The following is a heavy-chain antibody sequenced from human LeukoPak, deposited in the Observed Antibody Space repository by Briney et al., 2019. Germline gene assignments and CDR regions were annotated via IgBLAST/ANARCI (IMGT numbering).Heavy chain of an antibody. CDR3: ARDLGYKDYVSAFDI. CDR2: INWIGGST. CDR1: GFIFDDYG. Sequence: GGSQRLSCAASGFIFDDYGMTWVRQTPGKGLEWVSGINWIGGSTGYADSVKGRFTISRDNAKNCLYLHMNSLRAEDTALYFCARDLGYKDYVSAFDIWGQGTMVTVSS. V-gene: IGHV3-20*04. D-gene: IGHD5-24*01. J-gene: IGHJ3*02.